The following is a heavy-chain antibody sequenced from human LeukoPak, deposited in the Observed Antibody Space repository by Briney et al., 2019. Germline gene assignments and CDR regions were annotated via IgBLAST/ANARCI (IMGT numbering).Heavy chain of an antibody. D-gene: IGHD3-3*01. CDR2: VYYGGST. CDR1: GGSISSSSYY. Sequence: SETLSLTCTVSGGSISSSSYYWGWIRQPPGEGLEWIGSVYYGGSTYYNPSLKSRVTISVDASKNQFSLRLSSATAADTAVYYCARQTPARLWSGYYPSWFDPWGQGTLVTVSS. CDR3: ARQTPARLWSGYYPSWFDP. V-gene: IGHV4-39*01. J-gene: IGHJ5*02.